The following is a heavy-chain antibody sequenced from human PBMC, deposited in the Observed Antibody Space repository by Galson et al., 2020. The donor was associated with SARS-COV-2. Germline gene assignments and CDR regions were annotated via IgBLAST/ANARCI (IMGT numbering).Heavy chain of an antibody. Sequence: KVSCKGSGYSFTSYWISWVRQMPGKGLEWMGRIDPSDSYTNYSPSFQGHVTISADKSISTAYLQWSSLKASDTAMYYCARHGAEVVVIAIWGQGTLVTVSS. CDR1: GYSFTSYW. J-gene: IGHJ4*02. V-gene: IGHV5-10-1*01. CDR2: IDPSDSYT. CDR3: ARHGAEVVVIAI. D-gene: IGHD2-21*01.